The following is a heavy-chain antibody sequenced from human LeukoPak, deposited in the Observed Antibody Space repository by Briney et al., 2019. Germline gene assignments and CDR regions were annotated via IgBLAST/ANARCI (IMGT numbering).Heavy chain of an antibody. Sequence: ASVKVSCKASGYTFTSYYMHWVRQAPGQGLEWMGIIYPSGDSTSRVTMTRDTSTSTVYMELSSLRSEDTAVYYCARQVAGPDAFDIWGQGTMVTVSS. CDR3: ARQVAGPDAFDI. CDR1: GYTFTSYY. J-gene: IGHJ3*02. D-gene: IGHD6-19*01. V-gene: IGHV1-46*01. CDR2: IYPSGDST.